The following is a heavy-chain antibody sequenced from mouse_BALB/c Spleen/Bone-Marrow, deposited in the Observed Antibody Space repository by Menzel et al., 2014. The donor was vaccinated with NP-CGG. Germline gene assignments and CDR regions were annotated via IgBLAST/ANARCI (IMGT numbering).Heavy chain of an antibody. Sequence: VQLQQSGAELVRPGTSVKVSCKASGYAFTNYLIEWVKQRPGQGLEWIGVINPGSGGTNYNEKFKGKATLTADKSSCTAYMQLSSLTSDDSAVYFCARHYYGAMDYWGQGTSVTVSS. CDR2: INPGSGGT. D-gene: IGHD1-2*01. J-gene: IGHJ4*01. V-gene: IGHV1-54*01. CDR3: ARHYYGAMDY. CDR1: GYAFTNYL.